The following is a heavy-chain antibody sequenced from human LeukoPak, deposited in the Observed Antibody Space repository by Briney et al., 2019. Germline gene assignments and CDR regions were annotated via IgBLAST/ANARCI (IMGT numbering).Heavy chain of an antibody. CDR1: GFTFSSYS. J-gene: IGHJ3*02. CDR3: ARDWEYYYDSSGPIVRAFDI. CDR2: ISSSSSYI. Sequence: GGSLRLSCAASGFTFSSYSMNWVRQAPGKGLEWVSSISSSSSYIYYADSVKGRFTISRDNAKNSLYLQMNSLRAEDTAVYYCARDWEYYYDSSGPIVRAFDIWGQGTMVTVSS. D-gene: IGHD3-22*01. V-gene: IGHV3-21*04.